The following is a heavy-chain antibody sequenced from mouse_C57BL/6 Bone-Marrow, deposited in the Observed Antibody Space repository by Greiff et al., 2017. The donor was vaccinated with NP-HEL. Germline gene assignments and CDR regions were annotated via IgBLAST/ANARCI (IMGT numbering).Heavy chain of an antibody. Sequence: VQLKQSGPVLVKPGASVKMSCKASGYTFTDYYMNWVKQSHGKSLEWIGVINPYNGGTSYNQKFKGKATLTVDKSSSTAYMELNSLTSEDSAVYYCASVTTVFDYWGQGTTLTVSS. CDR3: ASVTTVFDY. J-gene: IGHJ2*01. V-gene: IGHV1-19*01. CDR1: GYTFTDYY. CDR2: INPYNGGT. D-gene: IGHD1-1*01.